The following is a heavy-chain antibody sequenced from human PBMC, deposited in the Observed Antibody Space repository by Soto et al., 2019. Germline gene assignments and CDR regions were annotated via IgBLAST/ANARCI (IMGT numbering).Heavy chain of an antibody. Sequence: EVHLLESGGGLVQPGGSLRLSCAASGFSFSTYAMSWVRQAPGKGLEWVSGISGSGGTTYYADSVKGRFTISRDNSKNTLYLQVNSLRVEDTAVYSCAKDQHDPPYYGLDVWGQGTTVTVSS. D-gene: IGHD1-1*01. V-gene: IGHV3-23*01. J-gene: IGHJ6*02. CDR1: GFSFSTYA. CDR2: ISGSGGTT. CDR3: AKDQHDPPYYGLDV.